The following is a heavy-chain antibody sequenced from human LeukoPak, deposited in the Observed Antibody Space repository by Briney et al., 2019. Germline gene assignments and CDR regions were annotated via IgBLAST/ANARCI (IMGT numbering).Heavy chain of an antibody. CDR1: GFTFSSYA. D-gene: IGHD3-22*01. V-gene: IGHV3-23*01. Sequence: GGPLRLSCAASGFTFSSYAMRWVRQAPGKGLEWVSAITGSGGSTYYADSVKGRFTISRDNSKNTLYLQMNSLRAEDTAVYYCAKSVPSRPNYYDSSGYSPWGQGTLVTVSS. CDR2: ITGSGGST. J-gene: IGHJ5*02. CDR3: AKSVPSRPNYYDSSGYSP.